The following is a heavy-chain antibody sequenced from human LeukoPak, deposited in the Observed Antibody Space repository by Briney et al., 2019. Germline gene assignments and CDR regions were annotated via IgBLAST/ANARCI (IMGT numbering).Heavy chain of an antibody. Sequence: GGSLRLSCAASGFTFSTYGMQWVRQAPGKGLEWVSSIVGSGSSTFYADSVKGRFSISRDNSKHTLYLQMNTLRADDTAVYYCAKDGSNDWRWGAFDVWGQGTMVTVSS. J-gene: IGHJ3*01. D-gene: IGHD2-15*01. CDR2: IVGSGSST. CDR1: GFTFSTYG. V-gene: IGHV3-23*01. CDR3: AKDGSNDWRWGAFDV.